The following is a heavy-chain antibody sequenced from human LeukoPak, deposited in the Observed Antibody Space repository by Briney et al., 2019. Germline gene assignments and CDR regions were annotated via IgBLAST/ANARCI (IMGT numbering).Heavy chain of an antibody. V-gene: IGHV1-46*01. CDR3: ARDLCRGDTLGATGCASNY. J-gene: IGHJ4*02. D-gene: IGHD1-26*01. CDR1: GYTFTSYY. CDR2: INPSGGST. Sequence: ASVKVSCKASGYTFTSYYMHWVRQAPGQGLEWMGIINPSGGSTSYAQKFQGRVTMTRDMSTSTVYMELSSLRSEDTAVYYCARDLCRGDTLGATGCASNYWGQGTLVTVSS.